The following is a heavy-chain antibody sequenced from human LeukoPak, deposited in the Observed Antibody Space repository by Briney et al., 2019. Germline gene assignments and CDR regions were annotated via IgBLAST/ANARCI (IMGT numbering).Heavy chain of an antibody. CDR1: GFTFSSYA. Sequence: GGSLRLSCAASGFTFSSYAMHWVRQAPGKGLEWVAVISYDGSNKYYADSVKGRFTISRDNSKNTLYLQMNSLRAEDTAVYYCARDDPGGWFDPWGQGTLVTVSS. J-gene: IGHJ5*02. V-gene: IGHV3-30-3*01. CDR2: ISYDGSNK. CDR3: ARDDPGGWFDP.